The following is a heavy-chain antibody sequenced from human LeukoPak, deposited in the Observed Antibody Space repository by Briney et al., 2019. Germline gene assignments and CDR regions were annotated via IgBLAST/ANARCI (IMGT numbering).Heavy chain of an antibody. Sequence: PSETLSLTCTVSGGSISSSSTYYWGWIREHAGEWLECIGNIYYNGGTYYNPSLKSRVTISVDTSKNQFSLKPTSVTAADTAMYYCARQTYCINGVCYTEEGEFYYYMDVWGKGTTVTVSS. CDR3: ARQTYCINGVCYTEEGEFYYYMDV. V-gene: IGHV4-39*01. CDR2: IYYNGGT. CDR1: GGSISSSSTYY. D-gene: IGHD2-8*01. J-gene: IGHJ6*03.